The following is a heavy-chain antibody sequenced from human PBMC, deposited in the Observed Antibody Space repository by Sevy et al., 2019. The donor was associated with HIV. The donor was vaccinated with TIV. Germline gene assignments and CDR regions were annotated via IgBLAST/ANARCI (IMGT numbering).Heavy chain of an antibody. V-gene: IGHV4-59*01. J-gene: IGHJ5*02. CDR1: GGSISSYY. CDR2: IYYSGST. D-gene: IGHD4-17*01. CDR3: ARAVYGDYEIRLFDP. Sequence: SETLSLTCTVSGGSISSYYWSWIRQPPGKGLEWIGYIYYSGSTNYNPSLKSRVTISVDTSKNQFSLKLSSVTAADTAVYYCARAVYGDYEIRLFDPWGQGTLVTVSS.